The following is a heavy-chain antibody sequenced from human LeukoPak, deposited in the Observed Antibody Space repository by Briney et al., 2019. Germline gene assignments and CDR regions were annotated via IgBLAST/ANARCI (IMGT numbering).Heavy chain of an antibody. D-gene: IGHD2-2*01. J-gene: IGHJ4*02. CDR2: IRYDGSNK. V-gene: IGHV3-30*02. Sequence: PGGSLRLSCAASGFTFSSYGMHWVRQAPGKGLEWVAFIRYDGSNKYYADSVKGRFTISRDNSKNTLYLQMNSLRAEDTAVYYCAKGQDIVLLPATTFDYWGQGTLVTVSS. CDR3: AKGQDIVLLPATTFDY. CDR1: GFTFSSYG.